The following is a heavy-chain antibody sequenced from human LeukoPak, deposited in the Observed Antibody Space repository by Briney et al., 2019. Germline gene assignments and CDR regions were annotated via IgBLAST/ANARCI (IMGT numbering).Heavy chain of an antibody. D-gene: IGHD5-12*01. V-gene: IGHV4-38-2*02. CDR2: IHSSGTT. J-gene: IGHJ5*02. CDR1: GYSISSGHY. CDR3: ARDLGYSGFDWAP. Sequence: PSETLSLTCTVSGYSISSGHYWGWIRQPPGKRLEWIGSIHSSGTTYYNPTLKSRVTISVDASKNQSSLNLTSVTAADAAVYYCARDLGYSGFDWAPWGQGTLVTVSS.